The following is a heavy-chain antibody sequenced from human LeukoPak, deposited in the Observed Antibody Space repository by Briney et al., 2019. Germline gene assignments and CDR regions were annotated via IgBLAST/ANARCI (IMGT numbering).Heavy chain of an antibody. V-gene: IGHV4-34*01. CDR3: ARSIVVVPAAIYL. D-gene: IGHD2-2*02. J-gene: IGHJ4*02. CDR2: INHSGST. CDR1: GGSFSGYY. Sequence: SETLSLTCAVYGGSFSGYYWSWIRQPPGKGLEWIGEINHSGSTNYNPSLKSRVTISVDTSKNQFSLKLSSVTAADTAVYYCARSIVVVPAAIYLWGQGTLVTASS.